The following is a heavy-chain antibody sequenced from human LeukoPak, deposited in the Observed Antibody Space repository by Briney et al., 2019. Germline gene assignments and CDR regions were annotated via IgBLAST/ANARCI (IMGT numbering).Heavy chain of an antibody. CDR3: ARVGLSSDQGAFDI. D-gene: IGHD2-21*02. CDR2: IYTSGST. Sequence: PSQTLSLTCTVSGGSISSGSYYWSWIRQPAGKGLEWIGRIYTSGSTNYNPSLKSRVTMSVDTSKNQFSLKLSSVTAADTAVYYCARVGLSSDQGAFDIWGQGTMVTVSS. J-gene: IGHJ3*02. CDR1: GGSISSGSYY. V-gene: IGHV4-61*02.